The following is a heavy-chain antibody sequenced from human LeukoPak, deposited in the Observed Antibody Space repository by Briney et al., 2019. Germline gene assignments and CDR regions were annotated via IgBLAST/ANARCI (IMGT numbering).Heavy chain of an antibody. CDR1: GFTFSSYV. V-gene: IGHV3-30*18. Sequence: GRSLRLSCAASGFTFSSYVMHWVRQAPGKGLEWVAVISSDGSDKYYAASGKGRFTISRDNSKNKLYLQMNSLRVEDTAVYYCAKGVRGVIAYYFDYWGQGTLVTVSS. CDR2: ISSDGSDK. J-gene: IGHJ4*02. CDR3: AKGVRGVIAYYFDY. D-gene: IGHD3-10*01.